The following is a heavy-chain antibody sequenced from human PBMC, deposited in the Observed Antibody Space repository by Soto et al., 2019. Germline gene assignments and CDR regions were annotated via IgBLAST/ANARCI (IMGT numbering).Heavy chain of an antibody. CDR3: ARRVGSCSGTSCNGWLDA. V-gene: IGHV4-39*01. CDR1: GDSISKTSSY. Sequence: PSETLSLTCTVSGDSISKTSSYWGWIWQPPGKGLEWIGTIYHSGSTYYNPSLMSRVTLSIDKSKNQFSLKLNSVTAADTAVYYCARRVGSCSGTSCNGWLDAWGEGTLVTVSS. D-gene: IGHD2-2*01. J-gene: IGHJ5*02. CDR2: IYHSGST.